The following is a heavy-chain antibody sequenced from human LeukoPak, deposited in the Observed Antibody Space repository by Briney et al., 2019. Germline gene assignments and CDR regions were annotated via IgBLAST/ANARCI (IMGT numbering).Heavy chain of an antibody. CDR2: ISSSGSTI. CDR1: GFTFSSYE. CDR3: AKDSLQQIALAGTAFDY. V-gene: IGHV3-48*03. Sequence: AGGPLRLSCAASGFTFSSYEMNWVRQAPGKGLEWVSYISSSGSTIYYADSVKGRFTISRDNNKNSLYLQMNSLRTEDTAFYYCAKDSLQQIALAGTAFDYWGQGTLVTVSS. J-gene: IGHJ4*02. D-gene: IGHD6-19*01.